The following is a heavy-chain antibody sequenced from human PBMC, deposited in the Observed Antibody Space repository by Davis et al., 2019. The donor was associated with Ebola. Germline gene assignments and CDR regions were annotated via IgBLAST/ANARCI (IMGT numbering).Heavy chain of an antibody. D-gene: IGHD5-24*01. CDR3: AKDMGNGYNIYYYYGMDV. J-gene: IGHJ6*02. CDR2: ISWNSGSI. V-gene: IGHV3-9*03. CDR1: GFTFDDYA. Sequence: SLKISCAASGFTFDDYAMHWVRQAPGKGLEWVSGISWNSGSIGYADSVKGRFTISRDNAKNSLYLQMNSLRAEDMALYYCAKDMGNGYNIYYYYGMDVWGQGTTVTVSS.